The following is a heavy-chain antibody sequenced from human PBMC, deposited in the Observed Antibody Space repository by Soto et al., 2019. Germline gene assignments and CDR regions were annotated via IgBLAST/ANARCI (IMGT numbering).Heavy chain of an antibody. Sequence: SETLSLTCTVSGGSISSSSYYWGWIRQPPGKGLEWIGSIYYSGSTYYNPSLKSRVTISVDTSKNQFSLKLSSVTAADAAVYYCARRYGGNLDYWGQGTLVTVSS. CDR2: IYYSGST. J-gene: IGHJ4*02. D-gene: IGHD1-26*01. CDR1: GGSISSSSYY. CDR3: ARRYGGNLDY. V-gene: IGHV4-39*07.